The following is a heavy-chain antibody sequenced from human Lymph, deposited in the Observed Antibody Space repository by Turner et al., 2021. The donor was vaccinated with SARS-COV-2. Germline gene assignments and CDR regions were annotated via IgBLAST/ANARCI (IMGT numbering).Heavy chain of an antibody. CDR1: GGSLSSYY. V-gene: IGHV4-59*08. CDR3: ARHGNELGIQL. Sequence: QVQLQESGPGLVKPSETLSLPCTVSGGSLSSYYWSWIRQPPGKGLEWIGYISNSGSTNYNPSLKSRVTISLDTSKNQFSLKLSSVTAADTAVYYCARHGNELGIQLWGQGTLVTVSS. D-gene: IGHD5-18*01. J-gene: IGHJ4*02. CDR2: ISNSGST.